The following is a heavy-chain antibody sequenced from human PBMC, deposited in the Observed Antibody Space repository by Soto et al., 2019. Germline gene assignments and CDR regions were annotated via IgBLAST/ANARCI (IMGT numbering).Heavy chain of an antibody. CDR3: ASSGYSYGHAFFDY. D-gene: IGHD5-18*01. J-gene: IGHJ4*02. Sequence: QLQLQESGSGLVKPSQTLSLTCAVSGGSISSGGYSWSWIRQPPGKGLEWIGYIYHSGSTYYNPSPKSRVTISVDRSKNQFSLKLSSVTAADTAVYYCASSGYSYGHAFFDYWGQGTLVTVSS. CDR2: IYHSGST. CDR1: GGSISSGGYS. V-gene: IGHV4-30-2*01.